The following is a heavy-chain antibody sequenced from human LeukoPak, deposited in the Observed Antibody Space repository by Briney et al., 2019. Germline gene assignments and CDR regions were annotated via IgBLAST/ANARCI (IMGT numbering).Heavy chain of an antibody. CDR3: ARDLNYYDSSGFWDY. CDR1: GYSISSGYY. D-gene: IGHD3-22*01. V-gene: IGHV4-38-2*02. J-gene: IGHJ4*02. CDR2: IYHSGST. Sequence: SETLSLTCAVSGYSISSGYYWGWIRQPPGKGLEWIGIIYHSGSTYYNPSLKSRVTISVDTSKNQFSLKLSSVTAADTAVYYCARDLNYYDSSGFWDYWGQGTLVTVSS.